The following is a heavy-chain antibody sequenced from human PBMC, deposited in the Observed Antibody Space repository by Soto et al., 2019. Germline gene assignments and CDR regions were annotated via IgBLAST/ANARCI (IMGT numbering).Heavy chain of an antibody. CDR1: GYTFTAFG. J-gene: IGHJ4*02. Sequence: QAQLVQSGAEVKKPGASGRVSCKASGYTFTAFGISWVRQAPGQGLEWMGRISTYSGYTNSAQKLQDRVTLTTDTSTSTAYMELRSLRSDDTAVYYCVRDYGDYVNTDYWGQGTLVTVSS. CDR2: ISTYSGYT. V-gene: IGHV1-18*01. D-gene: IGHD4-17*01. CDR3: VRDYGDYVNTDY.